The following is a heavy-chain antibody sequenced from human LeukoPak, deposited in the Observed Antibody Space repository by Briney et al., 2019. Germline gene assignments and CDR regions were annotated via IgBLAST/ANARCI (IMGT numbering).Heavy chain of an antibody. V-gene: IGHV3-23*01. J-gene: IGHJ4*02. CDR2: ISGSGGST. Sequence: GGSLRLSCAASGFTFSSYAMSWVRQAPGKGLEWVSAISGSGGSTYYADSVKGRFTISRDNSKNTLYLQMNSLRAEDTAVYYCAKRGMVRGVIHYFDYWGQGTLVTVSS. CDR3: AKRGMVRGVIHYFDY. CDR1: GFTFSSYA. D-gene: IGHD3-10*01.